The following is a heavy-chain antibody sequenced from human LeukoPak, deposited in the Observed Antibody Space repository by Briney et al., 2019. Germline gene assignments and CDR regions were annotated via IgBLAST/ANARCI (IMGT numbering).Heavy chain of an antibody. J-gene: IGHJ4*02. Sequence: SGTLSLTCAVSGGSMSSTNWWSWVRQPPGKGLEWIGYIYYSGSTNYNPSLKSRVTISVDTSKNQFSLKLSSVTAADTAVYYCARHEPFGDSHPFDYWGQGTLVTVSS. D-gene: IGHD4-17*01. V-gene: IGHV4-4*02. CDR3: ARHEPFGDSHPFDY. CDR2: IYYSGST. CDR1: GGSMSSTNW.